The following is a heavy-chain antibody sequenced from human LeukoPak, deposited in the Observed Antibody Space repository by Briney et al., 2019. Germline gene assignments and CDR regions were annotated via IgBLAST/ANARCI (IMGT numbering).Heavy chain of an antibody. CDR3: AKDKSGYDSYYYYGMDV. V-gene: IGHV3-9*01. D-gene: IGHD5-12*01. CDR2: ISWNSGSI. Sequence: GGSLRLSCAASGFTFDDYAMHWVRQAPGKGLEWVSGISWNSGSIGYADSVKGRFTISRYNAKNSLYLQMNSLRAEDTALYYCAKDKSGYDSYYYYGMDVWGQGTTVTVSS. J-gene: IGHJ6*02. CDR1: GFTFDDYA.